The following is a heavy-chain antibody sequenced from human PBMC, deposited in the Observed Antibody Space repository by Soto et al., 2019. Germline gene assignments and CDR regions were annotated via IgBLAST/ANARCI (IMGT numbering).Heavy chain of an antibody. CDR2: MYFGGSF. CDR1: GASVSHGY. CDR3: ARSYYDSTGFAVDP. Sequence: PSETLSLTCNVSGASVSHGYWSWIGQPPGKGLEWIGFMYFGGSFNYNPSLTSRATISVETSKNQFSMKLTSVTASDTAVYYCARSYYDSTGFAVDPWGQGTLVTVSS. D-gene: IGHD3-22*01. V-gene: IGHV4-59*02. J-gene: IGHJ5*02.